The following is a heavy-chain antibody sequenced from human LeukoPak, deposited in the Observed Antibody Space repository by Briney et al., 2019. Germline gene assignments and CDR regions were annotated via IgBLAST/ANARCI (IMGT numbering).Heavy chain of an antibody. CDR1: GYTFTGYY. Sequence: GASVKVSCKASGYTFTGYYMHWVRQAPGQGLEWMGWINPNSGGTNYAQKFQGRVTMTRDTSISTAYMELSRLRSDDTAVYYCARDRGYCTNGVCYYFDYWGQGTLVTVSS. CDR3: ARDRGYCTNGVCYYFDY. J-gene: IGHJ4*02. CDR2: INPNSGGT. D-gene: IGHD2-8*01. V-gene: IGHV1-2*02.